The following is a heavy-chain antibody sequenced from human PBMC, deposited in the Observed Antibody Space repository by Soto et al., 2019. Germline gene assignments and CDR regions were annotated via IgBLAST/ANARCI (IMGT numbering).Heavy chain of an antibody. J-gene: IGHJ4*02. CDR1: GGTFSSYT. D-gene: IGHD6-19*01. CDR2: IIPILGIA. Sequence: QVQLVQSGAEVKKPGSSVKVSCKASGGTFSSYTISWVRQAPGQGLEWMGRIIPILGIANYAQKFQGRVTITADKTTSTAYMELSSLRPEDTAVYYCARDGDSSGWGGGDYWGKGTLVTVS. CDR3: ARDGDSSGWGGGDY. V-gene: IGHV1-69*08.